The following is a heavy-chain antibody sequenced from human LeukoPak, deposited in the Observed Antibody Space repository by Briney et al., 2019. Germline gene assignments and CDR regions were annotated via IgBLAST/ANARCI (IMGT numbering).Heavy chain of an antibody. V-gene: IGHV3-23*01. CDR3: TNGHDSTGYYYVD. J-gene: IGHJ4*02. Sequence: PGGSLRLSCAASGFXFSSYAISWVRQAPGKGREWVSAITGSGGSTYYTDSVKGRFTISRDNSKNTLYLQMNTPRAEDTAVYYCTNGHDSTGYYYVDWGQGTLVTVSS. D-gene: IGHD3-22*01. CDR1: GFXFSSYA. CDR2: ITGSGGST.